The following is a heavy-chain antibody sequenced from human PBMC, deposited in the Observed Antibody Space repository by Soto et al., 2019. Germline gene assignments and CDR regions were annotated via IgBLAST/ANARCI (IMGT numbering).Heavy chain of an antibody. CDR1: GFTFSSYW. Sequence: LVESGGGLVQPGGSLRLSCAASGFTFSSYWMHWVRQAPGKGLEWVSRINPTGNTINYADSVKGRFTISRDNARNSLYLQINSRRGEDTAVYYCATAGSYRLDAWGQGSLVTVSS. D-gene: IGHD3-16*02. CDR2: INPTGNTI. V-gene: IGHV3-74*01. CDR3: ATAGSYRLDA. J-gene: IGHJ1*01.